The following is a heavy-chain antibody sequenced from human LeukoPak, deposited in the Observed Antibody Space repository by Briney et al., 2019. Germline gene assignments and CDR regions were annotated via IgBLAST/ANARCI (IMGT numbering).Heavy chain of an antibody. CDR1: GFTVSSNY. CDR2: IYSGGST. CDR3: ARCHYYYGMDV. Sequence: PGGSLRLSCAASGFTVSSNYMSWVRQAPGKGLEWVSVIYSGGSTYYSDSVKGRFTISSDNSKNTLYLQMNSPRAEDTALYYCARCHYYYGMDVSGQGTTVTVSS. D-gene: IGHD5/OR15-5a*01. J-gene: IGHJ6*02. V-gene: IGHV3-66*01.